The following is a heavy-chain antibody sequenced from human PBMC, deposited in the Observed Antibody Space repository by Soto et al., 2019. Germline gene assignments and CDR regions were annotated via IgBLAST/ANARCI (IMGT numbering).Heavy chain of an antibody. J-gene: IGHJ5*02. CDR1: GDSMSTYY. CDR2: IYHSGST. CDR3: ARVPGP. V-gene: IGHV4-59*12. Sequence: SETLSLTCTVSGDSMSTYYWSWIRQPPGKGLEWIGYIYHSGSTYYNPSLKSRVTISVDRSKNQFSLKLSSVTAADTAVYYCARVPGPWGQGTLVTVSS.